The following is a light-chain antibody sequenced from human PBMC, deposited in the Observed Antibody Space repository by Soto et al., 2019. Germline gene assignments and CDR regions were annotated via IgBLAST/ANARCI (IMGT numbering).Light chain of an antibody. CDR2: EVS. V-gene: IGLV2-14*01. J-gene: IGLJ1*01. CDR3: SSYTSSSTYV. CDR1: SSDVGGYNY. Sequence: QSVLTQPASVSGSAGRSITISCTGSSSDVGGYNYVSWYQQQPGKAPKLVIYEVSNRPSGVSNRFSGSKSGNTASLTISGRQAEDEAEYYCSSYTSSSTYVFGPGTKLTV.